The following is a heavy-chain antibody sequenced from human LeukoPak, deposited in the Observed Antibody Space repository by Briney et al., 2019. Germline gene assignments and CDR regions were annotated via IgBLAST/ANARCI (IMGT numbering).Heavy chain of an antibody. CDR2: IYYSGCT. CDR1: GGSISSGGYY. Sequence: PSETLSLTCTVSGGSISSGGYYWSWIRQHPGKGLEWIGYIYYSGCTYYNPSLKSRVTISVDTSKNQFSLKLSSVTAADTAVYYCARASTHELDYWGQGTLVTVSS. CDR3: ARASTHELDY. J-gene: IGHJ4*02. V-gene: IGHV4-31*03.